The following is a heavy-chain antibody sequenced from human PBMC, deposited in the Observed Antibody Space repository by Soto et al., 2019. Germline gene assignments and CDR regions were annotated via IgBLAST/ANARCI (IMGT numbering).Heavy chain of an antibody. J-gene: IGHJ4*02. CDR3: ARGHFASGYDSKAMYYFDY. Sequence: PSETLSLTCAVYGGSFSGYYWSWIRQPPGKGLEWIGEINHSGSTNYNPSLKSRVTISVDTSKNQYSLKLSSVTAADTAVYYCARGHFASGYDSKAMYYFDYWGQGTLVSVSS. D-gene: IGHD5-12*01. CDR2: INHSGST. CDR1: GGSFSGYY. V-gene: IGHV4-34*01.